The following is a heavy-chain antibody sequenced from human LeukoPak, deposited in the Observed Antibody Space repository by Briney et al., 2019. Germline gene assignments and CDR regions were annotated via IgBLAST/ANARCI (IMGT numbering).Heavy chain of an antibody. D-gene: IGHD3-22*01. CDR2: ISGSGIRR. V-gene: IGHV3-23*01. CDR3: AKDLVSGITMILDAFDI. CDR1: GFTFSSYG. J-gene: IGHJ3*02. Sequence: SGGTLRLSCAASGFTFSSYGMTWVRQAPGKGLEWVSDISGSGIRRDYADSVKGRFTISRDNSNNTLYLQMNSLRAEDTAVYYCAKDLVSGITMILDAFDIWGQGTMVTVSS.